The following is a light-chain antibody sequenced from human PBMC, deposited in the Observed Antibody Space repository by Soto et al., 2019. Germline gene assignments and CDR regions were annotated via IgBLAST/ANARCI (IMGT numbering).Light chain of an antibody. CDR2: GAS. J-gene: IGKJ4*01. CDR3: QQYGSSPLT. Sequence: ESVLAQSPGTLSLSPGERAALCSRSSQSVISTSLAWYQQKPGQAPRLLIYGASNRATDIPDRFSGSGSGTDFTLTINRLEPEDFTMYYCQQYGSSPLTFGGGTKVDIK. V-gene: IGKV3-20*01. CDR1: QSVISTS.